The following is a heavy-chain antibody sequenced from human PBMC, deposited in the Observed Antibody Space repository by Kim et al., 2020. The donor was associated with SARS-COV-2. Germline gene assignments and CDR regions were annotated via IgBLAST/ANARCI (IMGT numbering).Heavy chain of an antibody. V-gene: IGHV3-53*01. Sequence: SVKGRFTISRDNSKNTLYLQMNSLRAEDTAVYYCARGLTIFGGLYCVMDVWGQGTPVTVSS. J-gene: IGHJ6*02. CDR3: ARGLTIFGGLYCVMDV. D-gene: IGHD3-3*01.